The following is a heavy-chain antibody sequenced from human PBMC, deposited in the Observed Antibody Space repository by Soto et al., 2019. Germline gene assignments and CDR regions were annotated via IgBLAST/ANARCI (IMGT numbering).Heavy chain of an antibody. CDR1: GGSISSSSYY. Sequence: QLQLQESGPGLVKPSETLSLTCTVSGGSISSSSYYWGWIRQPPGKGLEWIGYIYYSGSPYYNPSLKSRVTISVDTSKNQFSLKLSSVTAAYTAVYYCAVPAASVAGASGSYYYYGMDVWGQGTTVTVSS. CDR2: IYYSGSP. CDR3: AVPAASVAGASGSYYYYGMDV. V-gene: IGHV4-39*01. J-gene: IGHJ6*02. D-gene: IGHD6-19*01.